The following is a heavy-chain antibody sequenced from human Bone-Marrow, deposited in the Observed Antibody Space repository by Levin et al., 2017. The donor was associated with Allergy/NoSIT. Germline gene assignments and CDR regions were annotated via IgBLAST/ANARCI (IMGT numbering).Heavy chain of an antibody. CDR1: GASLSDQY. D-gene: IGHD3/OR15-3a*01. CDR2: INHGGSA. Sequence: MASETLSLTCAVYGASLSDQYWTWVRQTPGKGLEWIGEINHGGSANYNPSLKSRVTMSIDTSKKQFSLKMTSVSAADTAIYYCARLVWQQLIFHTWFFDLWGRGTLVTVSS. J-gene: IGHJ2*01. V-gene: IGHV4-34*01. CDR3: ARLVWQQLIFHTWFFDL.